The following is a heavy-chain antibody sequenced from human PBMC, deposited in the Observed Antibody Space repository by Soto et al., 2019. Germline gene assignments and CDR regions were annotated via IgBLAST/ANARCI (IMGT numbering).Heavy chain of an antibody. J-gene: IGHJ4*02. CDR3: ARLGWELLSGRRYFDY. CDR1: GYTFSDFA. D-gene: IGHD1-26*01. CDR2: ISPYTGKT. V-gene: IGHV1-18*04. Sequence: QVLLVQSGSEVKKPGASMKVSCQTSGYTFSDFALTWVRQVPDKGLEWLGWISPYTGKTNYAQRVDVRVALTTATSTRTAYLELRSLTYDDTDVYYCARLGWELLSGRRYFDYWGQGTLVTVSS.